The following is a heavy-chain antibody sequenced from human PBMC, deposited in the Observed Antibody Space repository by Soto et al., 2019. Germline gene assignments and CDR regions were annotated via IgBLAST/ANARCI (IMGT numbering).Heavy chain of an antibody. D-gene: IGHD3-9*01. Sequence: ASVKVSCKASGYTFTSYGISWVRQAPGQGLEWMGWISAYNGNTNYAQKLQGRVTMTTDTSTSTAYMELRSLRSDDTAVYYCARTGGRILRYFDWLSLPYGMDVWGQGTTVTVS. CDR1: GYTFTSYG. V-gene: IGHV1-18*04. CDR3: ARTGGRILRYFDWLSLPYGMDV. J-gene: IGHJ6*02. CDR2: ISAYNGNT.